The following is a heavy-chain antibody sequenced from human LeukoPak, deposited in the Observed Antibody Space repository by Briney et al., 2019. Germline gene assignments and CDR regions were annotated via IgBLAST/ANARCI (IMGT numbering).Heavy chain of an antibody. J-gene: IGHJ4*02. CDR1: GFTFSSNA. D-gene: IGHD1-1*01. Sequence: GGSLRLSCAASGFTFSSNAIHCVRQAPGKGLEWVAEISYDGGNTYYADSVKGRFTISRDNSKNTLYLQMNSLRAEDTAVYYCAKEGTGIHFDYWGQGTLVTVSS. CDR2: ISYDGGNT. V-gene: IGHV3-30-3*01. CDR3: AKEGTGIHFDY.